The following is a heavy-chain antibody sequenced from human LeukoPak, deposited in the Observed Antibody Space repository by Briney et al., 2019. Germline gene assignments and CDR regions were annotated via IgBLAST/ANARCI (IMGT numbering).Heavy chain of an antibody. CDR3: ARVTYCGGDCYTRGNWFDP. CDR1: GGSFSGYY. J-gene: IGHJ5*02. CDR2: INHSGST. V-gene: IGHV4-34*01. D-gene: IGHD2-21*02. Sequence: SETLSPTCAVYGGSFSGYYWSWIRQPPGKGLEWIGEINHSGSTNYNPSLKSRVTISVDTSKNQFSLKLSSVTAADTAVYYCARVTYCGGDCYTRGNWFDPWGQGTLVTVSS.